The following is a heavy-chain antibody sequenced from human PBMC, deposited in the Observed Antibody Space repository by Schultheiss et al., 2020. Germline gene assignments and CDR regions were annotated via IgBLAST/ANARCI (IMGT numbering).Heavy chain of an antibody. D-gene: IGHD4-17*01. CDR1: GGTFSSYT. Sequence: SVKVSCKASGGTFSSYTISWVRQAPGQGLEWMGRIIPIFGTANYAQKFQGRVTMTRDTSTSTVYMELSSLRSEDTAVYYCARDLVGDYVKGHFDIWGQGTMVTVAS. CDR3: ARDLVGDYVKGHFDI. J-gene: IGHJ3*02. V-gene: IGHV1-69*08. CDR2: IIPIFGTA.